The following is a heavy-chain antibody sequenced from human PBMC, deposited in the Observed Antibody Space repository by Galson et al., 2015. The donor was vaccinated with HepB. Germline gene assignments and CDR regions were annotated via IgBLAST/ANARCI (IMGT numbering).Heavy chain of an antibody. CDR1: AFSFGPYG. CDR3: ARDPYGAGSY. CDR2: IGPSGSDR. J-gene: IGHJ4*02. V-gene: IGHV3-48*02. D-gene: IGHD3-10*01. Sequence: SLRLSCAASAFSFGPYGMNWFRQAPGKGPEWISYIGPSGSDRKYADSVKGRFTISRDNAKNSLYLEMNSLRDEDTAVYYCARDPYGAGSYWGQGTLVTVSS.